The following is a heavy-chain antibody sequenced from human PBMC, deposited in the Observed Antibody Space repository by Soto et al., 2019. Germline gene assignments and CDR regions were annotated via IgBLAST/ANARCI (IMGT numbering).Heavy chain of an antibody. CDR3: AKNGQWLATPPEA. J-gene: IGHJ4*02. D-gene: IGHD6-19*01. CDR2: ITDSGYTA. CDR1: GFSFGTFV. V-gene: IGHV3-23*01. Sequence: GSLRLSCAASGFSFGTFVMTWFRQAPGGGLEWVASITDSGYTASYAETVEGRFTVSRDNSKNKLHLQMNDLRAEDTATYYCAKNGQWLATPPEAWGQGTLVTVSS.